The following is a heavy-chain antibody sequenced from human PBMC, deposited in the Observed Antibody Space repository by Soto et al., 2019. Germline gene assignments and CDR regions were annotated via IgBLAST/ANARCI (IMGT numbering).Heavy chain of an antibody. J-gene: IGHJ4*02. D-gene: IGHD7-27*01. CDR1: GFTFSIFA. CDR3: AKEVSLGSTVDLGY. CDR2: ISGSGGST. V-gene: IGHV3-23*01. Sequence: LRLSCAASGFTFSIFAMSWVRQSPGKGLEWVSTISGSGGSTYYADAVKGRFSISRDNSMGTLYLQMKSLRVEDTAIYYCAKEVSLGSTVDLGYWGQGTLVTVSS.